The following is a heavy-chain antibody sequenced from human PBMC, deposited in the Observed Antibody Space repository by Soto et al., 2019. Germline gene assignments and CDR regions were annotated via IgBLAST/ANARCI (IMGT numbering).Heavy chain of an antibody. D-gene: IGHD3-22*01. CDR3: ARTSYYDSTGYYNLDV. Sequence: SETLSLTCTVSGGSISSYYWSWIRQPPGKGLEWIGYIYYSGSTNYNPSLKSRVTISVDKSKNQFSLKLNSVNAADTADYYCARTSYYDSTGYYNLDVWGPGTTVTVS. CDR1: GGSISSYY. J-gene: IGHJ6*02. CDR2: IYYSGST. V-gene: IGHV4-59*12.